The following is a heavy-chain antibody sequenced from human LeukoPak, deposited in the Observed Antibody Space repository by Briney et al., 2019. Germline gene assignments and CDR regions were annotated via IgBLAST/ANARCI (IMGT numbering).Heavy chain of an antibody. V-gene: IGHV3-33*01. CDR2: IWHDGSNK. Sequence: GGSLRLSCAASGYTFSSYGMHWVRQAPGKGLEWVAVIWHDGSNKYYADSVKGRFTISRDNSKNTLYLQMNSLRAEDTAVYYCARATRYYCSSTSCPIDYWGQGTLVTVSS. CDR3: ARATRYYCSSTSCPIDY. J-gene: IGHJ4*02. CDR1: GYTFSSYG. D-gene: IGHD2-2*01.